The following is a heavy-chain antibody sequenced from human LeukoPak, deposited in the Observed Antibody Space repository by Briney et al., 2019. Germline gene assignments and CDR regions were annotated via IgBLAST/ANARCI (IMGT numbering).Heavy chain of an antibody. Sequence: GSLRLSCAASGFTFSTNGMHWVRQAPGKGLEWVSFIRYDATEKYYADSVKGRFTISRDNSKNTLYLQMNSLRAEDTAVYYCAKGRGYYEYYFDYWGQGTLVTVSS. CDR2: IRYDATEK. V-gene: IGHV3-30*02. D-gene: IGHD3-22*01. CDR3: AKGRGYYEYYFDY. CDR1: GFTFSTNG. J-gene: IGHJ4*02.